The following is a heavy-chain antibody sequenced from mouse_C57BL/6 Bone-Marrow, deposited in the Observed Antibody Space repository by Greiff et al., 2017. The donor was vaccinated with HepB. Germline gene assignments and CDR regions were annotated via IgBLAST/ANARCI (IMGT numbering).Heavy chain of an antibody. CDR2: IYPGGGYT. J-gene: IGHJ3*01. Sequence: VQLQQSGAELVRPGTSVKMSCKASGYTFTNYWIGWAKQRPGHGLEWIGDIYPGGGYTNYNEKFKGKATLTADKSSSTAYMQFSSLTSEDSAIYYCARWGYDGYYAWFAYWGQGTLVTVSA. D-gene: IGHD2-3*01. CDR1: GYTFTNYW. V-gene: IGHV1-63*01. CDR3: ARWGYDGYYAWFAY.